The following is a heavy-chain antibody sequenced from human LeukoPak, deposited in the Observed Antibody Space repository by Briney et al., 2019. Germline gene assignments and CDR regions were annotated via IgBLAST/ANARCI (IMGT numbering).Heavy chain of an antibody. D-gene: IGHD4-23*01. Sequence: AGGSLRLSCAASGFIFNSYEMNWVRQAPGKGLEWVAYISSSGLTIYYADSVKGRFTISKDDAKNSLYLQMNSLRVEDTAIYYCAREMVTSWFDPWGQGTLVTVSS. V-gene: IGHV3-48*03. CDR2: ISSSGLTI. J-gene: IGHJ5*02. CDR1: GFIFNSYE. CDR3: AREMVTSWFDP.